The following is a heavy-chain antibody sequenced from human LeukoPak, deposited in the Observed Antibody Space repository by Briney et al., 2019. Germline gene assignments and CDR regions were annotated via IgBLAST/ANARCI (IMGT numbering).Heavy chain of an antibody. V-gene: IGHV3-9*01. J-gene: IGHJ4*02. Sequence: TGRSLRLSCAASGFTFDDYAMHWVRQAPGKGLEWVSGISWNSGSIGYADSVKGRFTISRDNAKNSLYLQMNSLRAEDTALYYCAKGSSHLGLWSGYYFDYWGQGTLVTVSS. D-gene: IGHD3-3*01. CDR3: AKGSSHLGLWSGYYFDY. CDR2: ISWNSGSI. CDR1: GFTFDDYA.